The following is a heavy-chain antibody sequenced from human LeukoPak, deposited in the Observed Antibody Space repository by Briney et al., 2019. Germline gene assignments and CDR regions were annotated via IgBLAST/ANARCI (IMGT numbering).Heavy chain of an antibody. CDR1: GGPFSGHY. CDR2: STHSGST. Sequence: PSETLSLTCAVYGGPFSGHYWTRIRQPPGKGLEWIGESTHSGSTNYNPSLKSRVTISVDTSKNQFSLKLTSETAADTAVYHCARGRTGAAALDFWGPGTLVIVSS. J-gene: IGHJ4*02. D-gene: IGHD2-2*01. V-gene: IGHV4-34*01. CDR3: ARGRTGAAALDF.